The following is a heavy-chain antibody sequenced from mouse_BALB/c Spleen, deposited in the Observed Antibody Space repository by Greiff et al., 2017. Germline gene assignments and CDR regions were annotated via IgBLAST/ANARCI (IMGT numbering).Heavy chain of an antibody. V-gene: IGHV3-2*02. CDR2: ISYSGST. CDR1: GYSITSDYA. J-gene: IGHJ3*01. CDR3: ARGSDYDWFAY. D-gene: IGHD2-4*01. Sequence: VQLKESGPGLVKPSQSLSLTCTVTGYSITSDYAWYWIRQFPGNLLEWMGYISYSGSTSYTPFLKRRISITRDTAKNQFFLQLNSVTTEDTATYYCARGSDYDWFAYWGQGTLVTVSA.